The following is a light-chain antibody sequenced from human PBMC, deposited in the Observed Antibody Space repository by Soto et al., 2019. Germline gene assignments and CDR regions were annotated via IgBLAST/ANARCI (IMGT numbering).Light chain of an antibody. Sequence: QSVLTQPPSVSGAPGQRVTISCTGSSSNIGADYDVHWFQHLPGTAPKLLIYGNIHRPSGVPDRFSGSKSGTSASLVITGLQAEDEAEYYCSSFTSSSTRVFGTGTKVTVL. V-gene: IGLV1-40*01. CDR1: SSNIGADYD. CDR3: SSFTSSSTRV. CDR2: GNI. J-gene: IGLJ1*01.